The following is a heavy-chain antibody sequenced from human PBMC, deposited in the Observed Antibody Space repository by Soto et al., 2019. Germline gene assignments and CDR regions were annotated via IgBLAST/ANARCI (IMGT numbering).Heavy chain of an antibody. Sequence: SVKVSCKASGGTFSSSVFSWVRQAPGQGLEWMGGIIPIFGTADYSQKFQGRVTITADEATSTAYMELSSLRSEDTAVYYCARGGLSPERSWFDPWGQGTLVTVS. V-gene: IGHV1-69*13. CDR1: GGTFSSSV. CDR2: IIPIFGTA. CDR3: ARGGLSPERSWFDP. J-gene: IGHJ5*02. D-gene: IGHD1-26*01.